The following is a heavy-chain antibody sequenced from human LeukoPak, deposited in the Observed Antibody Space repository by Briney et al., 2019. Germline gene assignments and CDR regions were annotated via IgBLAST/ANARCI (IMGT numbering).Heavy chain of an antibody. CDR3: AKADEGLFDY. Sequence: SVTLSLTCAVYGGSFSDYFWSWIRQPPGRGLEWIGEINHSGSTNYNPSLKSRVTISIDTSKNQFSLKLSSVTAADTAVYYCAKADEGLFDYWGQGTLVTVSS. CDR2: INHSGST. J-gene: IGHJ4*02. V-gene: IGHV4-34*01. D-gene: IGHD5-12*01. CDR1: GGSFSDYF.